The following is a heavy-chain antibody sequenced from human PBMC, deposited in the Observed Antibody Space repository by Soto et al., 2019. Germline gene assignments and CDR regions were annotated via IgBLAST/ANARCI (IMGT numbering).Heavy chain of an antibody. J-gene: IGHJ4*02. CDR2: IYSGGST. V-gene: IGHV3-66*01. D-gene: IGHD6-19*01. CDR1: GFTVSSNY. CDR3: ARDIRVGSGWPGDY. Sequence: EVQLVESGGGLVQPGGSLRLSCAASGFTVSSNYMSWVRQAPGKGLEWVSVIYSGGSTYYADSVKGRFTISRDNSKNTLYLQMNSLRAEDTAVYYCARDIRVGSGWPGDYWGQGTLVTVSS.